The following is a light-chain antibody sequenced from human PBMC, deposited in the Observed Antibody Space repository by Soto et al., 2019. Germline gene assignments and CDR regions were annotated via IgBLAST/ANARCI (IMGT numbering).Light chain of an antibody. CDR1: SSDVGGYNY. V-gene: IGLV2-14*01. J-gene: IGLJ2*01. CDR2: GVS. Sequence: QSALTQPASVSGSPGQSITISCTGTSSDVGGYNYVSWYQQHPGKAPKLVIYGVSYRPSGVSGRFSGSKFQNTASLTISGLQPEDEADYYCSSQTASATVLFGGGTQLTVL. CDR3: SSQTASATVL.